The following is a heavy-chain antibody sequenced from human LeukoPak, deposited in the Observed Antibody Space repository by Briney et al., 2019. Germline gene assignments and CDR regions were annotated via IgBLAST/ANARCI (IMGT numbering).Heavy chain of an antibody. Sequence: SETLSLTCTISGGSISSNNYYWTWIRQPPGKGLEWIGNIYYSGSAYYLPSLRSRVTISVDTSKNQFSLKLSSVTAADTAVYYCARHRRGSAMVDYWGQGTLVTVSS. D-gene: IGHD5-18*01. V-gene: IGHV4-39*01. CDR3: ARHRRGSAMVDY. CDR1: GGSISSNNYY. CDR2: IYYSGSA. J-gene: IGHJ4*02.